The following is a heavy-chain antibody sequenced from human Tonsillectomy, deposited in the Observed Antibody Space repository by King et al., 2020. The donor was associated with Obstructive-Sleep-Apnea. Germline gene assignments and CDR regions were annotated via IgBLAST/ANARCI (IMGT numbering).Heavy chain of an antibody. CDR2: INHSGST. V-gene: IGHV4-34*01. Sequence: VQLQQWGAGLLKPSETLSLTCAVYGGSFSGYYWSWIRQPPGKGLEWIGEINHSGSTNYNPSLKSRVTISVYTSKNQFSLKLSSVTAADTAVYYCAKIGRYSSGWYTGGDYWGQGTLVTVSS. D-gene: IGHD6-19*01. J-gene: IGHJ4*02. CDR1: GGSFSGYY. CDR3: AKIGRYSSGWYTGGDY.